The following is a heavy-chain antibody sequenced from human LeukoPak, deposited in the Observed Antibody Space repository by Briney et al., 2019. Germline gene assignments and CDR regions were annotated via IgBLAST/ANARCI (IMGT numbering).Heavy chain of an antibody. Sequence: GGSLRLSCAGSGFNFDDYAIHWVRQAPGKGLEWVSGISWNSGSISYTYSVQGRFTLSRDNAKKSLYLQMNSLRAEDTALYYCAKDYGSGSHYKWGNLEFDLRGQGTLVTVSS. J-gene: IGHJ4*02. CDR3: AKDYGSGSHYKWGNLEFDL. CDR2: ISWNSGSI. CDR1: GFNFDDYA. V-gene: IGHV3-9*01. D-gene: IGHD3-10*01.